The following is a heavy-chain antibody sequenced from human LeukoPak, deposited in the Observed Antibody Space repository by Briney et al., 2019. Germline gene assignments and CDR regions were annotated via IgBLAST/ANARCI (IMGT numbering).Heavy chain of an antibody. CDR3: SSYYYGSGSHNDY. J-gene: IGHJ4*02. Sequence: GGSLRLSCAASGFTSSGSIMHWVRQASGKGLEWIGLIRSKANSYATAYAASVRGRFTISRDDSKSTAYLQMKSLKTEDTAVYYCSSYYYGSGSHNDYWGQGTLVTVSS. V-gene: IGHV3-73*01. D-gene: IGHD3-10*01. CDR1: GFTSSGSI. CDR2: IRSKANSYAT.